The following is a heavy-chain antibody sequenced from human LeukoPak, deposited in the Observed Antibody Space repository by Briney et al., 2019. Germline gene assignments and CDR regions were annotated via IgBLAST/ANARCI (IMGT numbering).Heavy chain of an antibody. V-gene: IGHV1-2*02. CDR1: GYTFTGYY. J-gene: IGHJ5*02. D-gene: IGHD2-15*01. CDR3: ARARGGGYCSGGSCYSSRNWFDP. CDR2: INPNSGGT. Sequence: ASVKVSCKASGYTFTGYYMHWVRQAPGQGLEWMGWINPNSGGTNYAQKFQGRVTMTRDTSTSTAYMELSRLRSDDTAVYYCARARGGGYCSGGSCYSSRNWFDPWGQGTLVTVSS.